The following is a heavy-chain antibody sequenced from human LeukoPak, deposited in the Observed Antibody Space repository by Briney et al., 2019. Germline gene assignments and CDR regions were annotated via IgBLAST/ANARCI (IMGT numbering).Heavy chain of an antibody. D-gene: IGHD1-26*01. CDR1: GYTFTSYG. Sequence: ASVKVSCKASGYTFTSYGISWVRQAPGQGLEWMGWISAYNGNTNYAQKLQGRVTMTTDTSTSTAYMELRSLRSDDTAVYYCARVYIYSGSYSFDYWGQGTLVTVSS. J-gene: IGHJ4*02. CDR3: ARVYIYSGSYSFDY. CDR2: ISAYNGNT. V-gene: IGHV1-18*04.